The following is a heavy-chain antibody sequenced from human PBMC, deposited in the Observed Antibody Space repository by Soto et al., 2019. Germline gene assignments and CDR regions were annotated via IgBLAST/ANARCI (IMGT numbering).Heavy chain of an antibody. V-gene: IGHV1-24*01. CDR3: ATDRIRVVIFNMGPRPSSLDF. CDR2: FDPEDGET. CDR1: GYTLTELS. Sequence: ASVKVSCKVSGYTLTELSMHWVRQAPGKGLEWMGGFDPEDGETIYAQKFQGRVTMTEDTSTDTAYMELSSLRSEDTAVYYCATDRIRVVIFNMGPRPSSLDFRGTGLRGTRSS. D-gene: IGHD2-15*01. J-gene: IGHJ6*04.